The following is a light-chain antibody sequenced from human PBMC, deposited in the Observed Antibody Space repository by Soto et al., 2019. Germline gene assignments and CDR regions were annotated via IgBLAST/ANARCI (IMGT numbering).Light chain of an antibody. CDR2: DAS. J-gene: IGKJ2*01. CDR1: QDISKY. Sequence: DIQMTQSPSSLSASVGDRVTITCQASQDISKYLNWYQQKPGKAPKLLIYDASNLETGVPSRFSGRGSGTHFTFTIRSLEPEDIAIYYCQQYDNLLRNTFGQGTKLEIK. V-gene: IGKV1-33*01. CDR3: QQYDNLLRNT.